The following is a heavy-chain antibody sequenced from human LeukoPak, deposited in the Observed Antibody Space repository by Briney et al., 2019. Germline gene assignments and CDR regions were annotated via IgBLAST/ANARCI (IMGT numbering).Heavy chain of an antibody. Sequence: GGSLRLSCAASGFTFSSYWMSWVRQAPGKGLEWVANIKQDGSEKYYVDSVKGRFTISRDNAKNSLYLQMNSLRAEDTAVYYCAREKYYDSSGFGYWGQGTLVTVSS. CDR3: AREKYYDSSGFGY. D-gene: IGHD3-22*01. CDR2: IKQDGSEK. CDR1: GFTFSSYW. V-gene: IGHV3-7*03. J-gene: IGHJ4*02.